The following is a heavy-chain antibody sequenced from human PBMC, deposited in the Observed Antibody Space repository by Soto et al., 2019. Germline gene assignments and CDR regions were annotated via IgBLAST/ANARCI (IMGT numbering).Heavy chain of an antibody. D-gene: IGHD2-2*01. CDR1: GYTFTSYG. CDR3: ARDPYQLHQTLVGYGMDV. Sequence: GASVKVSCKASGYTFTSYGISWVRQAPGQGLEWMGWISAYNGNTNYAQKLQGRVTMTTDTSTSTAYMELRSLRSDDTAVYYCARDPYQLHQTLVGYGMDVWGQGTTVTVSS. J-gene: IGHJ6*02. CDR2: ISAYNGNT. V-gene: IGHV1-18*01.